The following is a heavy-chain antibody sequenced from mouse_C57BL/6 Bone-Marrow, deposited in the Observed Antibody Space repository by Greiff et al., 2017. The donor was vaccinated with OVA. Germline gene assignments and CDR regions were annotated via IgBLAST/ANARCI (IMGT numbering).Heavy chain of an antibody. CDR3: ARFHYYGSSYWYFDV. CDR1: GYSFTGYY. CDR2: INPSTGGT. V-gene: IGHV1-42*01. D-gene: IGHD1-1*01. J-gene: IGHJ1*03. Sequence: VQLQQSGPELVKPGASVKISCKASGYSFTGYYMNWVKQSPEKSLEWIGEINPSTGGTTYNQKFKAKATLTVDKSSSTAYMQLKSLTSEDSAVYYCARFHYYGSSYWYFDVWGTGTTVTVSS.